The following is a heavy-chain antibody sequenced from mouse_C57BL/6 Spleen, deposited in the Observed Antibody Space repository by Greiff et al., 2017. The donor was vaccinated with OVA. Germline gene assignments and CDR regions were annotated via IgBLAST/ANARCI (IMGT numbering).Heavy chain of an antibody. CDR3: AGLPPSSDPYAMDD. J-gene: IGHJ4*01. CDR1: GYTFTDYY. Sequence: EVKLQQSGPELVKPGASVKISCKASGYTFTDYYMNWVKQSHGKSLEWIGDINPNNGGTSYNQKFKGKATLTVDKSYSTAFMELRSLTSYDSSVYYCAGLPPSSDPYAMDDWGQGTSVTVSS. V-gene: IGHV1-26*01. CDR2: INPNNGGT.